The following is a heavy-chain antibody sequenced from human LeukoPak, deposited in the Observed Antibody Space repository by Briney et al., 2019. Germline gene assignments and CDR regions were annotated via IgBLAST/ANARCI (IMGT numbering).Heavy chain of an antibody. V-gene: IGHV4-4*02. D-gene: IGHD2-2*01. CDR2: IYLYGTT. Sequence: PSETLSLTCSVSIGSISSSKWWSWVRQSPVKGLEWIGEIYLYGTTNYNPSFTSRVTMSVDRSRNQFSLKLSSVTAADTAVYYCARAIVVVPAAIGPSSHDAFDIWGQGTMVTVSS. J-gene: IGHJ3*02. CDR3: ARAIVVVPAAIGPSSHDAFDI. CDR1: IGSISSSKW.